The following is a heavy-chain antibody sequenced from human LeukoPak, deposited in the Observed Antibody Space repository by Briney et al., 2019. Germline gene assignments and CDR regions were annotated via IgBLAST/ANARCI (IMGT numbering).Heavy chain of an antibody. V-gene: IGHV4-30-4*01. CDR1: GGSISSGDYY. D-gene: IGHD3-22*01. Sequence: SETLSLTCTVSGGSISSGDYYWSWIRQPPGKGLEWIGYIYYSGSTYYNPSLKSRVTISVDTSKNQFSLKLSSVTAADTAVYYCARRGSGYPKYFQHWGQGTLVTVSS. CDR3: ARRGSGYPKYFQH. CDR2: IYYSGST. J-gene: IGHJ1*01.